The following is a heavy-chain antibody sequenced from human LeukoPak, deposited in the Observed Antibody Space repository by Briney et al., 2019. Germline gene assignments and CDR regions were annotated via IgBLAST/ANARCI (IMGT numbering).Heavy chain of an antibody. CDR2: ISYDGSNK. Sequence: HPGGSLRLSCAASGFTFSSYGMHWVRQAPGKGLEWVAVISYDGSNKYYADSVKGRFTISRDNSKNTLYLQMNSLRAEDTAVYYCARSLGYCTNGVCSSSGWYYWGQGTLVTVSS. CDR1: GFTFSSYG. V-gene: IGHV3-30*03. J-gene: IGHJ4*02. D-gene: IGHD2-8*01. CDR3: ARSLGYCTNGVCSSSGWYY.